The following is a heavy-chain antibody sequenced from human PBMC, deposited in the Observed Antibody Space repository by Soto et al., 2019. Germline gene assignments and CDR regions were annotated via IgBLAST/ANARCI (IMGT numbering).Heavy chain of an antibody. CDR2: IWYDGSNK. Sequence: GGSLRLSCAASGFTFSSYGMHWVRQAPGKGLEWVAVIWYDGSNKYYADAVKGRFTISRDNAKNTLYLQMDSLRAEDTAAYYCARELAPYSSTGAMDVWGQGTTVTVSS. D-gene: IGHD6-19*01. CDR3: ARELAPYSSTGAMDV. CDR1: GFTFSSYG. V-gene: IGHV3-33*01. J-gene: IGHJ6*02.